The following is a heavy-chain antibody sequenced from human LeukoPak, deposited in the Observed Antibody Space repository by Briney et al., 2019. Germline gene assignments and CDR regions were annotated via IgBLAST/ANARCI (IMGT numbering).Heavy chain of an antibody. CDR3: ASKLAVDYYYGMDV. CDR2: IIPIFGTA. CDR1: GGTFSSYA. D-gene: IGHD6-19*01. V-gene: IGHV1-69*01. J-gene: IGHJ6*04. Sequence: GSSVKVSRKASGGTFSSYAISWVRQAPGQGLEWMGGIIPIFGTANYAQKFQGRVTITADESTSTAYMELSSLRSEDTAVYYCASKLAVDYYYGMDVWGKGTTVTVSS.